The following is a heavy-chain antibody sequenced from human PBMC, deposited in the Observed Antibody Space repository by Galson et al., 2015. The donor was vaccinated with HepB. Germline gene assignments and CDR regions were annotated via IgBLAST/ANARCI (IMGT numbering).Heavy chain of an antibody. CDR3: ARTYNWNYGLHFDY. CDR2: ISYDGSNK. Sequence: LRLSCAASGFTFSSYAMHWVRQAPGKGLEWVAVISYDGSNKYYADSVKGRFTISRDNSKNTLYLQMNSLRAEDTAVYYCARTYNWNYGLHFDYWGQGTLVTVSS. V-gene: IGHV3-30-3*01. D-gene: IGHD1-7*01. CDR1: GFTFSSYA. J-gene: IGHJ4*02.